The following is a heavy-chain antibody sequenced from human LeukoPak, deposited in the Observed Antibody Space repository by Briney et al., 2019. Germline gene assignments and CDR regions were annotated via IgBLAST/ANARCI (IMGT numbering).Heavy chain of an antibody. D-gene: IGHD1-1*01. CDR2: INSDGSGT. CDR1: GFTFSSYW. Sequence: QPGGSLRLSCAASGFTFSSYWMHWVRQAPGKGLVWVSRINSDGSGTTYADPVKGRFTVSRDNAKNTVSLQMNSLRVEDTAVYCCVRGGWNHAMDVWGRGTTVTVSS. CDR3: VRGGWNHAMDV. V-gene: IGHV3-74*01. J-gene: IGHJ6*02.